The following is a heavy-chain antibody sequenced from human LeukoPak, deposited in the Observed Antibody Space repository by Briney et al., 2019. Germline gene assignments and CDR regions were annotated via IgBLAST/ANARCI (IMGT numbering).Heavy chain of an antibody. CDR2: VHHTGRA. CDR1: GDSISGSNYH. V-gene: IGHV4-39*07. CDR3: AREPDA. J-gene: IGHJ5*02. Sequence: SETLSLTCTVSGDSISGSNYHWGWIRQPPGKGLEWLGTVHHTGRAFYNPSLRGRTTVSVDTSKNQFSLKLISVTAADTAVYYCAREPDAWGQGTLVTVSS.